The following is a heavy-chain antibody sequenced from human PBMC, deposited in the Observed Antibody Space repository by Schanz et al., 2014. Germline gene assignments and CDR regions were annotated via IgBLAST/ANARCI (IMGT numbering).Heavy chain of an antibody. Sequence: EVQLLESGGGLVKPGGSLRLSCTASGFTFSSYSMNWVRQAPGKGLEWVSSINTGGDSTYYADSVKGRFTISRDNSRDTVYLQMNSLRADDTAMYYCARWFLIRGVILDSWGQGTLVTVSS. CDR2: INTGGDST. CDR1: GFTFSSYS. J-gene: IGHJ4*02. CDR3: ARWFLIRGVILDS. D-gene: IGHD3-10*01. V-gene: IGHV3-21*02.